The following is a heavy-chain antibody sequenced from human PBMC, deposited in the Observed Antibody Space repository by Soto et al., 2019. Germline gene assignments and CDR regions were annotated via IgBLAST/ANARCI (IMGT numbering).Heavy chain of an antibody. D-gene: IGHD3-3*01. J-gene: IGHJ4*02. Sequence: SSETLSLTCTVSGGSISSYYWSWIRQPPGKGLEWIGYIYYSGSTNYNPSLKSRVTISVDTSKNQFSLKLSSVTAADTAVYYCASSGGYYDFWSGTKALSSLDYWGQGTLVTVSS. V-gene: IGHV4-59*01. CDR3: ASSGGYYDFWSGTKALSSLDY. CDR1: GGSISSYY. CDR2: IYYSGST.